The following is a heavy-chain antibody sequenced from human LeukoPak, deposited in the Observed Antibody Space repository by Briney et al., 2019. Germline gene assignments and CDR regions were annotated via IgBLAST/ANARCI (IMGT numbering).Heavy chain of an antibody. CDR1: GGSISSYY. J-gene: IGHJ5*02. CDR2: IYTSGST. V-gene: IGHV4-4*07. CDR3: AGSLYQLLSFPYDP. D-gene: IGHD2-2*01. Sequence: SETLSLTCTVSGGSISSYYWSWIRQPAGKGLEWIGRIYTSGSTNYNPSLKSRVTMSVDTSKNQFSLKLSSVTAADPAVYYCAGSLYQLLSFPYDPWGQGTLVTVSS.